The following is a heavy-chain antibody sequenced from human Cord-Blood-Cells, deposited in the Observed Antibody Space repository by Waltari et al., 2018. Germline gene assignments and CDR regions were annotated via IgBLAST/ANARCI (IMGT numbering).Heavy chain of an antibody. CDR3: ARAEIVVVPAAIGFNWFDP. Sequence: QVQLQQSGPGLVKPSQTLSLTCAISGDSVSSNSAAWNWIRQSPSRGLEWLGRTYYRSKWYNDYAVSVKSRITINPDTSKNQFSLQLNSVTPEETAVYYCARAEIVVVPAAIGFNWFDPWGQGTLVTVSS. D-gene: IGHD2-2*01. CDR1: GDSVSSNSAA. CDR2: TYYRSKWYN. J-gene: IGHJ5*02. V-gene: IGHV6-1*01.